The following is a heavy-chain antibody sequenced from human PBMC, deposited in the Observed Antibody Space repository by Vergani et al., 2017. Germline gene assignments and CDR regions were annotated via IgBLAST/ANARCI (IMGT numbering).Heavy chain of an antibody. V-gene: IGHV1-46*01. Sequence: QVQMVQSGAEVKEPGASVKISCKASGYTFTSHYIHWVRQAPGQGLEWVGIINPKDATTAYTQRFQGRVTMTRDTSTSTVYMELRSLRSEDTALYYCARDLTTVEPGSVDYWGQGTLVTVSS. J-gene: IGHJ4*02. CDR1: GYTFTSHY. CDR2: INPKDATT. CDR3: ARDLTTVEPGSVDY. D-gene: IGHD4-23*01.